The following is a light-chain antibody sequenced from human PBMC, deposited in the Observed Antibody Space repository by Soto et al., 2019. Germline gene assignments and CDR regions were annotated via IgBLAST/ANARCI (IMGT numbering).Light chain of an antibody. CDR1: QSVRHY. Sequence: EIVLTQSPATLSLSPGERATLSCRASQSVRHYLAWYQQKPGQAPRLLIYDASNRATGIPARFSGSGSGTDFTLTISSLEPEDFAVYYCQQRSNWLITFGQGTQLEIK. CDR3: QQRSNWLIT. V-gene: IGKV3-11*01. J-gene: IGKJ5*01. CDR2: DAS.